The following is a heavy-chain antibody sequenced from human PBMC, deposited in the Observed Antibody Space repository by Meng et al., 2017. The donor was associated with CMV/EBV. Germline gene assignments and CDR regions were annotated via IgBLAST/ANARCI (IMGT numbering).Heavy chain of an antibody. CDR1: GYTFTSYG. CDR2: IYSGGST. D-gene: IGHD3-16*01. CDR3: ARDNWGLGWFDP. Sequence: VQLVQSGAEVKKPGASVKVSCKASGYTFTSYGISWVRQAPGKGLEWVSVIYSGGSTYYADSVKGRFTISRDNSKNTLYLQMNSLRAEDTAVYYCARDNWGLGWFDPWGQGTLVTVSS. V-gene: IGHV3-53*01. J-gene: IGHJ5*02.